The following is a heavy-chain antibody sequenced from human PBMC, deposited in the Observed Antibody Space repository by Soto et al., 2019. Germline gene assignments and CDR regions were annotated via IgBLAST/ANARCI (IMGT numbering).Heavy chain of an antibody. V-gene: IGHV4-4*02. D-gene: IGHD3-3*01. CDR1: GGSISSSNW. CDR2: IYHSGST. CDR3: ARDWSNDFWSGYYYYYYGMDV. Sequence: PSETLSLTCAVSGGSISSSNWCSWVRQPPGKGLEWIGEIYHSGSTNYNPSLKSRVTISVDKSKNQFSLKLSSVTAADTAVYYCARDWSNDFWSGYYYYYYGMDVWGQGTTVTVSS. J-gene: IGHJ6*02.